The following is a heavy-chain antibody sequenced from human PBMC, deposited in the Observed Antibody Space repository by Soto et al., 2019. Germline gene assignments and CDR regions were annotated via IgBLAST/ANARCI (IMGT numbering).Heavy chain of an antibody. J-gene: IGHJ6*04. V-gene: IGHV3-7*01. Sequence: PGGSLRLSCAASGFTFSSYWMSWVRQAPGKGLEWVANIKQDGSEKYYVDSVKGRFTISRDNSKNSLYLQMNSLRAEDTAVYYCARTLGDILTRSGPLAVWGKGTTVTVSS. D-gene: IGHD3-9*01. CDR3: ARTLGDILTRSGPLAV. CDR1: GFTFSSYW. CDR2: IKQDGSEK.